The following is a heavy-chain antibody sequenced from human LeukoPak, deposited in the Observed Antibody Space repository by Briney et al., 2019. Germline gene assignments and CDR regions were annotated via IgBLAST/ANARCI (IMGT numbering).Heavy chain of an antibody. Sequence: SETLSLTCTVSGGSISSYYWSWIRQPAGKGLEWIGRIYTSGSTNYNPSLKSRVTMSVDTSKNQFSLKLSSVTAADTVVYYCARDLYSSGWYAGFDYWGQGTLVTVSS. J-gene: IGHJ4*02. CDR2: IYTSGST. V-gene: IGHV4-4*07. CDR3: ARDLYSSGWYAGFDY. D-gene: IGHD6-19*01. CDR1: GGSISSYY.